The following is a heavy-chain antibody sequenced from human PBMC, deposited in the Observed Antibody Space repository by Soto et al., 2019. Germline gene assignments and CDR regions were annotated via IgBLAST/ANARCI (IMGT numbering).Heavy chain of an antibody. CDR3: AKDSSGYDYVWGSYRSYFDY. J-gene: IGHJ4*02. CDR1: GFTFSSYG. V-gene: IGHV3-30*18. D-gene: IGHD3-16*02. Sequence: GGSLRLSCAASGFTFSSYGMHWVRQAPGKGLEWVAVISYDGSNKYYADSVKGRFTISRDNSKNTLYLQMNSLRAEDTAVYYCAKDSSGYDYVWGSYRSYFDYWGQGTLGTVSS. CDR2: ISYDGSNK.